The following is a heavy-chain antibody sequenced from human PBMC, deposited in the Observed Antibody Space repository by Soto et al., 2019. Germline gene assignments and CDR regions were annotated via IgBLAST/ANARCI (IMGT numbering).Heavy chain of an antibody. J-gene: IGHJ4*02. D-gene: IGHD3-9*01. Sequence: QLQLQESGPGLVKPSETLSLTCSVSGDSINSDNYYWGWIRQPPGKGLEWIGSIYYRGNTYYNPSLKTRVTISLDKSKSQFSLKLNSGTAADSAVYFCARLEGLATISYYFDYWGQGTLVTVSS. CDR3: ARLEGLATISYYFDY. V-gene: IGHV4-39*01. CDR2: IYYRGNT. CDR1: GDSINSDNYY.